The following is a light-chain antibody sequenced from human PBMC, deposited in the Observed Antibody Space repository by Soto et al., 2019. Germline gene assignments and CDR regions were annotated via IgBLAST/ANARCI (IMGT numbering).Light chain of an antibody. CDR3: GTWDSTLSGV. Sequence: QSVLTQPPSVSAAPGQNVTISCSGSSSNIGNNYVSWYQHLPGAAPKLIIYDNDKRSSGIPDRFSGSKSGTSATLDITGLQTGDEADYYCGTWDSTLSGVFGTGTKVTVL. V-gene: IGLV1-51*01. J-gene: IGLJ1*01. CDR1: SSNIGNNY. CDR2: DND.